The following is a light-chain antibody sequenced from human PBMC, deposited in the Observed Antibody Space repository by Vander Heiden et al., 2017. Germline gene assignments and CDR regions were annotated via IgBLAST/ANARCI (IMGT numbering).Light chain of an antibody. Sequence: QSALTQPASVSGSPGLSITISCTGTSSDLGAYNYVSWYQQHPGKAPKLVIFDVFNRPSGVSDRFSGSKSGTTASLTVSGLQAEDEANYYCSSYTTGSTWVFGGGTKLTVL. J-gene: IGLJ3*02. CDR1: SSDLGAYNY. CDR2: DVF. CDR3: SSYTTGSTWV. V-gene: IGLV2-14*03.